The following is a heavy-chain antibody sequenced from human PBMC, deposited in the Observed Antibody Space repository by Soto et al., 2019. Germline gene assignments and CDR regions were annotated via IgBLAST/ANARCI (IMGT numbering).Heavy chain of an antibody. CDR2: ISWNSGSI. Sequence: PGGSLRLSCAASGFTFDDYAMHWVRQAPGKGLEWVSGISWNSGSIGYADSVKGRFTISRDNAKNSLYLQMNSLRAEDMALYYCARSMAKAGTTSKNWFDPWGQGTLVTVSS. V-gene: IGHV3-9*03. CDR3: ARSMAKAGTTSKNWFDP. D-gene: IGHD1-1*01. CDR1: GFTFDDYA. J-gene: IGHJ5*02.